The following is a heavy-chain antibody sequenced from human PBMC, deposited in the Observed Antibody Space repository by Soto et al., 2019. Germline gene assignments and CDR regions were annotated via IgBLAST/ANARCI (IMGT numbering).Heavy chain of an antibody. CDR3: ARGQRFSDWFDP. V-gene: IGHV4-4*07. D-gene: IGHD3-3*01. CDR2: VYSSGGT. J-gene: IGHJ5*02. Sequence: SEALSVTCNFSGGYISNYYWTWVRQSPEKGLEWIGRVYSSGGTHYNPSLKSRVTISLDTSKNQFSLRLLSVTDADTAVYYCARGQRFSDWFDPWGQGTLVTVSS. CDR1: GGYISNYY.